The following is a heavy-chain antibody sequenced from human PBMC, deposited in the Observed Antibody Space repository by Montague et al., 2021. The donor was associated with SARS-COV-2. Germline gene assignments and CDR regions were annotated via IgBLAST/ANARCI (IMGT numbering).Heavy chain of an antibody. V-gene: IGHV3-33*08. CDR3: AREYSAPGWFGEYNRYGMDV. CDR1: GFTFSSYD. CDR2: IWYDGSNQ. D-gene: IGHD3-10*01. Sequence: SLRLSCAASGFTFSSYDMHWVRQAPGKGLEWVAVIWYDGSNQYYGDSVKGRFTISRDNSKNTLYLQMNSLRAEDTAVHYCAREYSAPGWFGEYNRYGMDVWGQGTTVTVSS. J-gene: IGHJ6*02.